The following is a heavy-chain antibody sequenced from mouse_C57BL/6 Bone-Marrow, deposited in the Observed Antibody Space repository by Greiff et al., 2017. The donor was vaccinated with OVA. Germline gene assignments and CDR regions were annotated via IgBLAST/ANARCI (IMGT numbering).Heavy chain of an antibody. D-gene: IGHD2-3*01. CDR3: ARDDGYFFEY. CDR2: IYPGSGNT. CDR1: GYTFTDHY. J-gene: IGHJ2*01. Sequence: VQLQQSGAEVVRPGASVKLSCKASGYTFTDHYINWAKQRPGQGLEWIARIYPGSGNTYYNEKFKGKATLTAEKSSNTAYMQLSSLTSEDSAVYFCARDDGYFFEYWGQGTTLTVSS. V-gene: IGHV1-76*01.